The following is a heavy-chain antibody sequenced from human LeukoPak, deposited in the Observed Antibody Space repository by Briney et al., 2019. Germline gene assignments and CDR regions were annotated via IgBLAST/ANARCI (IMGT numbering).Heavy chain of an antibody. D-gene: IGHD3-16*02. CDR3: ATERSTPYYDYVWGSYRPSGY. CDR2: IIPIFGTA. CDR1: GGTFSSYA. V-gene: IGHV1-69*06. Sequence: SVKVSCKASGGTFSSYAISWVRQAPGQGLEWMGGIIPIFGTANYAQKFQGRVTITADKSTSTAYMELSSLRSEDTAVYYCATERSTPYYDYVWGSYRPSGYWGQGTLVTVSS. J-gene: IGHJ4*02.